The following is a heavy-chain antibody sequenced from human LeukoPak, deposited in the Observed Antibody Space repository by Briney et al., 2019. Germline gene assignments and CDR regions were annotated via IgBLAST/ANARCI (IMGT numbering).Heavy chain of an antibody. J-gene: IGHJ6*02. D-gene: IGHD3-22*01. CDR1: GFTFSSYS. CDR2: ISSSSSYI. V-gene: IGHV3-21*01. CDR3: ARLEYYYDSSGYDYYYYGMDV. Sequence: GGSLRLSCAASGFTFSSYSMNWVRQAPGKGLEWVSSISSSSSYIYYADSVKGRFTISRDNAKNSLYLQMNSLRAEDTAVYYCARLEYYYDSSGYDYYYYGMDVWGQGTTVTVSS.